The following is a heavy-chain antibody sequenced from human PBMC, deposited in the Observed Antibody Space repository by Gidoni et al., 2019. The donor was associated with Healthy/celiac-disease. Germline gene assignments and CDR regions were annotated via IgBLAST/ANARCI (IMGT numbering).Heavy chain of an antibody. Sequence: EVQLLESGGGLVQPGGSLRLSCAASGFTFSSYAMSWVRQAPGKGLEWVSAISGSGGSTYYADYVKGRFTISRDNSKNTLYLQMNSLRAEDTAVYYCANHVSGSYSLDAFDIWGQGTMVTVSS. D-gene: IGHD1-26*01. J-gene: IGHJ3*02. CDR3: ANHVSGSYSLDAFDI. CDR2: ISGSGGST. V-gene: IGHV3-23*01. CDR1: GFTFSSYA.